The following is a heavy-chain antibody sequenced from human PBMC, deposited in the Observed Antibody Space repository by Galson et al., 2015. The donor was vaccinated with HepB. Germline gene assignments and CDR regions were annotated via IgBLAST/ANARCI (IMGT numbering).Heavy chain of an antibody. CDR1: GFTMSTYA. D-gene: IGHD4-17*01. J-gene: IGHJ3*02. V-gene: IGHV3-30*14. CDR2: VSYDGMNK. CDR3: ARDRDTGFYGFAWAFDI. Sequence: SLRLSCAASGFTMSTYAMHWLRQAPGKGLEWVAVVSYDGMNKNYADFVKGRFTVYRDISKNTMFIQMHNLRAEDTAVYYCARDRDTGFYGFAWAFDIWGQGTMVTVSS.